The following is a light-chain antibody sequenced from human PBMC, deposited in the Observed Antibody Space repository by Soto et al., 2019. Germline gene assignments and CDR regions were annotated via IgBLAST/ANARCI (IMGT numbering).Light chain of an antibody. V-gene: IGKV4-1*01. Sequence: DIVMTQSPDSLAVSLGERATINCKSSQSVLYSSNNKNYLAWYQVKPGQPPKLLIYWASTRESGVPDRFSGGGSGTDFTLTISSLQAEDVAVYYCQQYYSTPSYTFGQGTRLEIK. CDR2: WAS. CDR1: QSVLYSSNNKNY. CDR3: QQYYSTPSYT. J-gene: IGKJ2*01.